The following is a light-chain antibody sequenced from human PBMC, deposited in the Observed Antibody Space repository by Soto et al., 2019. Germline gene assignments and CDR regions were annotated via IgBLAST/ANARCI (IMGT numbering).Light chain of an antibody. J-gene: IGKJ1*01. CDR3: QQYGSSPTWT. CDR2: GAS. CDR1: QSVSSSY. Sequence: EIVLTQSPGTLSLSPGERATLSCRASQSVSSSYLAWYQQKPGQAPRLLIYGASSRATGIPDRFSGSGSGTEFTLTISSLEPADFAVDYCQQYGSSPTWTFGQGTKVEIK. V-gene: IGKV3-20*01.